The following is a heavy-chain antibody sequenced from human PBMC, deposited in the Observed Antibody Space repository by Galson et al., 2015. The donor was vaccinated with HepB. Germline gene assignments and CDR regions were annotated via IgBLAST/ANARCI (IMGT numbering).Heavy chain of an antibody. V-gene: IGHV3-48*04. J-gene: IGHJ6*02. D-gene: IGHD1-14*01. CDR2: ISSIGSTI. Sequence: SLRLSCAASGFTFSRYNMNWVRQAPGKGLEWVSYISSIGSTIYYADSVKGRFTISRDNAKNSLSLQMNSLRAEDTAVYYCARDAGPEVYYGMDVWGQGTTVTVSS. CDR3: ARDAGPEVYYGMDV. CDR1: GFTFSRYN.